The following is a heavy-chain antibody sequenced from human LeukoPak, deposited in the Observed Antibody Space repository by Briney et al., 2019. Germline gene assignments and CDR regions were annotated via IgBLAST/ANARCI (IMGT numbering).Heavy chain of an antibody. V-gene: IGHV4-59*01. CDR2: IYYSGST. CDR3: ARVTPTNYGETWYYYYGMDV. Sequence: SETLSLTCTVSGGSISSYYWSWIRQPPGKGLEWIGYIYYSGSTNYNPSLKSRVTISVDTSKNQFSLKLSSVTAADTAVYYCARVTPTNYGETWYYYYGMDVWGQGTTVTVSS. D-gene: IGHD4/OR15-4a*01. J-gene: IGHJ6*02. CDR1: GGSISSYY.